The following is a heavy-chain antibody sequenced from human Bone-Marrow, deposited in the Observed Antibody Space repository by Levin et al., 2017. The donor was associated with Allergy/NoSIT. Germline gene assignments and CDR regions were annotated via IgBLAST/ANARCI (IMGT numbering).Heavy chain of an antibody. D-gene: IGHD3-3*01. V-gene: IGHV3-7*01. J-gene: IGHJ6*02. CDR1: RFAFSSYW. CDR3: ARESYYDFEGIYYGMDV. Sequence: GGSLRLSCAASRFAFSSYWMGWVRQAPGKGLEWVANINQDGREKYYANSVKGRFTISRDNAKNSLFLQMNILRVEDTAVYYCARESYYDFEGIYYGMDVWGQGTTVTVSS. CDR2: INQDGREK.